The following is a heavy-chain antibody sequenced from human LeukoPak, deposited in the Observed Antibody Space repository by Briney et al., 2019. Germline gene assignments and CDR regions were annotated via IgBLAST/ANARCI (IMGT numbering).Heavy chain of an antibody. CDR1: GYTFTSYG. CDR2: ISAYNGNA. D-gene: IGHD3-22*01. CDR3: ARRGFYDSSGYYDY. J-gene: IGHJ4*02. Sequence: ASVKVSCKASGYTFTSYGISWVRQAPGQGLEWMGWISAYNGNANYAQKLQGRVTMTTDTSTSTAYMELRSLRSDDTAVYYCARRGFYDSSGYYDYWGQGTLVTVSS. V-gene: IGHV1-18*01.